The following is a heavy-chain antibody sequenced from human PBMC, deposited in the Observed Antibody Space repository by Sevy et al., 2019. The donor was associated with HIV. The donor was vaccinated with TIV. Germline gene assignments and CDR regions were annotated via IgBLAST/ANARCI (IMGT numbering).Heavy chain of an antibody. CDR1: GYSFTHYY. CDR2: INPHSGDT. V-gene: IGHV1-2*02. Sequence: ASVKVSCKASGYSFTHYYMHWVRQAPGQGLEWMGWINPHSGDTNCTQTFQGRVTMTRDTSISTAYMEVSRLRSDDTAGVYWSGNAFVPGGGPYYYYIDVWGQGTTVTVSS. J-gene: IGHJ6*03. CDR3: SGNAFVPGGGPYYYYIDV. D-gene: IGHD3-16*01.